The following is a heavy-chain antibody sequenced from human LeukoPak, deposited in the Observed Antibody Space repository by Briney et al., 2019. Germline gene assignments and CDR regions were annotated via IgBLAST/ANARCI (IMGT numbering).Heavy chain of an antibody. CDR1: GGSFSGYY. CDR2: INHSGST. J-gene: IGHJ5*02. D-gene: IGHD2-15*01. V-gene: IGHV4-34*01. CDR3: ARGFRIVVVVAATPGWFDP. Sequence: PSETPSLTCAVYGGSFSGYYWSWIRQPPGKGLEWIGEINHSGSTNYNPSLKSRVTISVDTSKNQFSLKLSSVTAADTAVYYCARGFRIVVVVAATPGWFDPWGQGTLVTVSS.